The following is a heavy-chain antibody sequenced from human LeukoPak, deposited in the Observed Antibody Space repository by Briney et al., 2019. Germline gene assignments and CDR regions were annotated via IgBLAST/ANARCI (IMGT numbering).Heavy chain of an antibody. CDR3: ASAAYSSTWSSRYLDL. J-gene: IGHJ2*01. CDR2: ISYDGSNK. CDR1: GFTYTKHA. Sequence: PGWSLRLSCAASGFTYTKHAMHWVRQAPGPGLEWGAVISYDGSNKKYADSVKGRFTLSRKNAKNSLYLHMNSLRAGDSAGYYCASAAYSSTWSSRYLDLWGRGTLVPVPS. D-gene: IGHD6-13*01. V-gene: IGHV3-30*07.